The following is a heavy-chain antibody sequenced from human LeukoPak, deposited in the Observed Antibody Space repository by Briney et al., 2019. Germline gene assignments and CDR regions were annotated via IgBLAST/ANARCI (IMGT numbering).Heavy chain of an antibody. V-gene: IGHV3-21*01. J-gene: IGHJ3*02. CDR2: ISSSSSYI. Sequence: GGSLRLSCAASGFTFSSYSMNWVRQAPGKGLEWVSSISSSSSYIYYADSVKGRFTISRDNAKNSLYLQMNSLRAEDTAVYYCAKRGYSGYDPQSDDAFDIWGQGTMVIVSS. CDR3: AKRGYSGYDPQSDDAFDI. CDR1: GFTFSSYS. D-gene: IGHD5-12*01.